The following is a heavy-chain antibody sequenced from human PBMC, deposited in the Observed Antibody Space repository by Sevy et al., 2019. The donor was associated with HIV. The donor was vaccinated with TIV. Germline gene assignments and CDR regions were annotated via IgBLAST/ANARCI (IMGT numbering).Heavy chain of an antibody. Sequence: GGSLRLSCAASGFTFSDYYMSWIRQAPGKGLEWVSAISGSGGSTYYADSLKGRFTISRDNSKNTLYLQMNSLRAEDTAIYYCAKGDSTFYGMDVWGQGTTVTVSS. CDR2: ISGSGGST. CDR3: AKGDSTFYGMDV. CDR1: GFTFSDYY. V-gene: IGHV3-23*01. J-gene: IGHJ6*02. D-gene: IGHD6-13*01.